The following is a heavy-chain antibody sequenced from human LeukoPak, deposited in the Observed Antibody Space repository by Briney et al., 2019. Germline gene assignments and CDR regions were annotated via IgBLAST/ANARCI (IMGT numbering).Heavy chain of an antibody. V-gene: IGHV4-34*01. CDR2: INHSGST. CDR3: ARPRSSSWYYGYFDY. D-gene: IGHD6-13*01. Sequence: PSETLSLTCAVYGGSFSGYYWSWIRQPPGKGLEWIGEINHSGSTNYNPSLKSRVTISVDTSKNQFSLKLSSVTAADTAVYYCARPRSSSWYYGYFDYWGQGTLVTVSS. CDR1: GGSFSGYY. J-gene: IGHJ4*02.